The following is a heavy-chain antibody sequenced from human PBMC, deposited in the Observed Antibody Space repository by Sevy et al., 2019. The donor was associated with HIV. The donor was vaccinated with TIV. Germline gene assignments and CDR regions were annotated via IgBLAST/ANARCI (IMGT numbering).Heavy chain of an antibody. J-gene: IGHJ6*02. CDR1: GFTFSSYA. Sequence: GGSLRLSCAASGFTFSSYAMHWVRQAPGKGLEWVAVISYDGSNKYYADSVKGRFTISRDNSKNTLYLQMNSLSAEDTAVYYCARGHYYVRYYYGMDVWGQGTMVTVSS. V-gene: IGHV3-30-3*01. D-gene: IGHD1-26*01. CDR2: ISYDGSNK. CDR3: ARGHYYVRYYYGMDV.